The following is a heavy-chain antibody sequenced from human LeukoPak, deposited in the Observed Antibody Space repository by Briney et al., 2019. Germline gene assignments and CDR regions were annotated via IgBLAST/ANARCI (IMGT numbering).Heavy chain of an antibody. J-gene: IGHJ4*02. V-gene: IGHV4-39*01. CDR3: ARLVGRGRWLQLGIDY. CDR2: IYYSGST. CDR1: GGSISSSSYY. D-gene: IGHD5-24*01. Sequence: SETLSLTCTVSGGSISSSSYYWSWIRQPPGKGLEWIGSIYYSGSTYYNPSLKSRVTISVDTSKNQFSLKLSSVTAADTAVYYCARLVGRGRWLQLGIDYWGQGTLVTVSS.